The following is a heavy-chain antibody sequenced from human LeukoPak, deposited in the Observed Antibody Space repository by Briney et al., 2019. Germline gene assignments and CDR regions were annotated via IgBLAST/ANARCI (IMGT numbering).Heavy chain of an antibody. CDR3: ARAAESGYDFFDY. CDR1: GFTFSSYD. J-gene: IGHJ4*02. D-gene: IGHD5-12*01. CDR2: IGTAGDT. Sequence: GGSLRLSCAASGFTFSSYDMHWVRQATGKGLEWVSAIGTAGDTYYPGSVKGRFTISRENAKNSLYLQMNSLRAGDTAVYYCARAAESGYDFFDYWGQGTLVTVSS. V-gene: IGHV3-13*01.